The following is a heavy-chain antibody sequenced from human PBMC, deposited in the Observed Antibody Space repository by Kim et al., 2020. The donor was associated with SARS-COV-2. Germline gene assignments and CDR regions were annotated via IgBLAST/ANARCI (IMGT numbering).Heavy chain of an antibody. V-gene: IGHV3-74*01. CDR2: IKSDGSNT. J-gene: IGHJ2*01. CDR1: GFTFSSYW. CDR3: VGRDLSWGFDL. D-gene: IGHD6-13*01. Sequence: GGSLRLSCAASGFTFSSYWMHWVRQAPGKGLVWVSRIKSDGSNTNYADSVKGRFTISRDNAKNTLYLQMNSLRAEDTAVYYCVGRDLSWGFDLWGRGTLVTVSS.